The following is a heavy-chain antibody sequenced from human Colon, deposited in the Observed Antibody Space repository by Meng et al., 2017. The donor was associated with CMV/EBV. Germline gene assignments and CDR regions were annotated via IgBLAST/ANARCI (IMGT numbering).Heavy chain of an antibody. J-gene: IGHJ6*02. V-gene: IGHV4-59*01. D-gene: IGHD3-16*01. CDR3: ARHFDLGGMDV. Sequence: GSLRLSCNVSGGSISPYYWSWIRQPPGKGLEWIGYLYYTGNTNSNPSLKSRITIFVETSKKLLSLSLSSVTAADTAVYYCARHFDLGGMDVWGQGTTVTVSS. CDR2: LYYTGNT. CDR1: GGSISPYY.